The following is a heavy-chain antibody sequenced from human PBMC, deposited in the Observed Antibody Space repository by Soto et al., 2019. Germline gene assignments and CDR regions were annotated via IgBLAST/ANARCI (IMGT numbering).Heavy chain of an antibody. CDR2: IYYSGST. V-gene: IGHV4-61*01. CDR1: GGSVSSGSYY. J-gene: IGHJ6*02. Sequence: SETLSLTCTVSGGSVSSGSYYWSWIRQPPGKGLEWIGYIYYSGSTNYSPSLKSRVTISVDTSKNQFSLKLSSVTAADTAVYYCARCFRDLYYYYGMDVWGQGTTVTVSS. CDR3: ARCFRDLYYYYGMDV.